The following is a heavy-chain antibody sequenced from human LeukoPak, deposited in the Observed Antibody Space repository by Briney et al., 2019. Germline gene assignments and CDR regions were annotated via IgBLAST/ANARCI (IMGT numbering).Heavy chain of an antibody. D-gene: IGHD2-15*01. V-gene: IGHV1-2*02. CDR3: ARYLAAPYDAFDI. CDR2: IYPYSGDT. Sequence: ASETVSCKASGYTFTGYYIHWVRQASGHGLEWMGWIYPYSGDTNYAQNFQGRVTMTRDTSISTAYMDLTRLRYDDTAVYFCARYLAAPYDAFDIWGQGTMVTVSS. CDR1: GYTFTGYY. J-gene: IGHJ3*02.